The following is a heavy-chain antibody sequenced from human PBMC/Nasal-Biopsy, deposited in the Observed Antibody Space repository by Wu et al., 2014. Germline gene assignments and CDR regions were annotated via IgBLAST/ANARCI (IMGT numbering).Heavy chain of an antibody. CDR3: AKEGGSGWGTFDS. Sequence: LRLSCAASGVTLGIYSMSWVRQPPGKGLDWVSHITTADVTYYADSVKGRFTISRDNSRSTLFLQMNNLRVEDTAIYYCAKEGGSGWGTFDSWGQGTLVTVSS. J-gene: IGHJ4*02. CDR2: ITTADVT. CDR1: GVTLGIYS. V-gene: IGHV3-23*01. D-gene: IGHD6-19*01.